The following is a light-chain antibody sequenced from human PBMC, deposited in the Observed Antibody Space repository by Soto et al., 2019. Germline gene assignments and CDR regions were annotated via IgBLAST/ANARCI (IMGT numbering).Light chain of an antibody. V-gene: IGKV3-20*01. CDR1: QSVSNNY. CDR3: QQYGTSPRT. CDR2: GAS. J-gene: IGKJ2*01. Sequence: EIVLTQSPGLLSLSLGERATLSCRASQSVSNNYLAWYQQRPGQAPRLLIYGASIRATGIPDRFSGSGSGTDFTLTISRLQPEDFAVYYCQQYGTSPRTFGQGTKVDI.